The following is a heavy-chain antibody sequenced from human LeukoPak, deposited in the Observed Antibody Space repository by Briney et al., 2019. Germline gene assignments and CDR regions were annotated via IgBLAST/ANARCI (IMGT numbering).Heavy chain of an antibody. Sequence: GGSLRLSCAASGITFSNAWMNWVRQAPGKGLEWLGLIKSKADGETTNYAAPVRGRFTISRDDSENTLYLQMNSLKTEDTAVYYCTTDLTTYWGQGTLVTVSS. CDR1: GITFSNAW. CDR2: IKSKADGETT. V-gene: IGHV3-15*01. J-gene: IGHJ4*02. D-gene: IGHD3-9*01. CDR3: TTDLTTY.